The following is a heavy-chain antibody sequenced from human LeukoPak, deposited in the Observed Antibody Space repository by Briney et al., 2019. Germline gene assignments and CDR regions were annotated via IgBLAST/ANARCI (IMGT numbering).Heavy chain of an antibody. CDR3: ARGKQWPHGAFDI. Sequence: GAPVKVSCKASGYTFTSYYMHWVRQAPGQGLEWMGIINPSGGSTSYAQKFQGRVTVTRDMSTSTVYMELSSLRSEDTAVYYCARGKQWPHGAFDIWGQGTMVTVSS. J-gene: IGHJ3*02. CDR2: INPSGGST. CDR1: GYTFTSYY. D-gene: IGHD6-19*01. V-gene: IGHV1-46*01.